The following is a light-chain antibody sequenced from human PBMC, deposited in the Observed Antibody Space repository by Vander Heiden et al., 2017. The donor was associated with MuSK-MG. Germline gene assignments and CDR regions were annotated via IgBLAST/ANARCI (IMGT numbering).Light chain of an antibody. CDR2: KAS. CDR3: QQDNSYLT. Sequence: DIQMTQSPSTLSASVGDRVTITCRASQSISSWLAWYQQKPGEAPKLMIYKASRLESGVPLRFSGSGAGKEFTLTSSSLQPDDFANYYCQQDNSYLTFGQGTKVEIK. J-gene: IGKJ1*01. V-gene: IGKV1-5*03. CDR1: QSISSW.